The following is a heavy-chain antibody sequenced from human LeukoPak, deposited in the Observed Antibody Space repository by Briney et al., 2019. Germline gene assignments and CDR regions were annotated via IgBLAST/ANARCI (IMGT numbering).Heavy chain of an antibody. Sequence: ASVKVSCKASGYSFTSYYMHWVRQAPGQGLQWMGIINPSGGSTSYAQKFQGRVTMTRDTSTSTVYMELSNQRSQDTALYYSARLTIFGTVHFDHRGQVTLVTVSS. V-gene: IGHV1-46*03. CDR2: INPSGGST. J-gene: IGHJ1*01. CDR3: ARLTIFGTVHFDH. CDR1: GYSFTSYY. D-gene: IGHD3-3*01.